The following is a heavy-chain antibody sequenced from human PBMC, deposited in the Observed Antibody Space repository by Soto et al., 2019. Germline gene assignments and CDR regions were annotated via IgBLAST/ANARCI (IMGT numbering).Heavy chain of an antibody. Sequence: ASVNGSCNASGGTFSSYTISWVRQAPGQGLEWMGRIIPILGIANYAQKFQGRVTITADKSTSTAYMELSSLRSEDTAVYYCARGRYYDSSGYYAFDIWGQGTMVTVSS. D-gene: IGHD3-22*01. CDR3: ARGRYYDSSGYYAFDI. V-gene: IGHV1-69*02. CDR2: IIPILGIA. J-gene: IGHJ3*02. CDR1: GGTFSSYT.